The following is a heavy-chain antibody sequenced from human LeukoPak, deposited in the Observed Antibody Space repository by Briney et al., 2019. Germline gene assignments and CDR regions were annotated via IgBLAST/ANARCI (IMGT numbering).Heavy chain of an antibody. V-gene: IGHV3-30-3*01. CDR2: ISYDGSNK. Sequence: PGRSLRLSCAASGFTFSSYAMHWVRQAPGKGLEWVAVISYDGSNKYYADSVKGRFTISRDNSKNTLYLQMNSLRAEDTAVYYCAKDLLGEGDYFDYWGQGTLVTVSS. J-gene: IGHJ4*02. D-gene: IGHD3-16*01. CDR3: AKDLLGEGDYFDY. CDR1: GFTFSSYA.